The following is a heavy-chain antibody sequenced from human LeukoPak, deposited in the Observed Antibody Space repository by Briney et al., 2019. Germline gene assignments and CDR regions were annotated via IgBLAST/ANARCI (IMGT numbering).Heavy chain of an antibody. CDR2: ISWSSGII. CDR3: ARDLGYCSGGSCYGAFYYYGMDV. V-gene: IGHV3-9*01. CDR1: GFIFDEHG. Sequence: PGGSLRLSCAASGFIFDEHGMHWVRQAPGKGLEWVSGISWSSGIIGYADSVKGRFTISRDNAKNSLYLQMNSLRAEDTAVYYCARDLGYCSGGSCYGAFYYYGMDVWGQGTTVTVSS. J-gene: IGHJ6*02. D-gene: IGHD2-15*01.